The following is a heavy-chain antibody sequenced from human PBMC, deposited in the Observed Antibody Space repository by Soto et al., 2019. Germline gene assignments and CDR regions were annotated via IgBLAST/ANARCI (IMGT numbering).Heavy chain of an antibody. Sequence: GESLKISCKGSGYNFANYWIGWVRQMPGKGLEWMGIIYPDNSDTRYSPSFQGQVTISADTSISTAYLRWSSLKASDTAMYFCTRQMIQPQMRYNMDVWGQGTTVTVSS. CDR3: TRQMIQPQMRYNMDV. V-gene: IGHV5-51*01. CDR2: IYPDNSDT. D-gene: IGHD1-1*01. J-gene: IGHJ6*02. CDR1: GYNFANYW.